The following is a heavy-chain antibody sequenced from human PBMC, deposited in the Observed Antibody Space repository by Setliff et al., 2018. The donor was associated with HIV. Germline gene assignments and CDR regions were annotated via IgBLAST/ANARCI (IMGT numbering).Heavy chain of an antibody. CDR3: ARASREYTGYDYWYFDY. D-gene: IGHD5-12*01. Sequence: SETLSLTSDVSGDSISSGGYSWSWIRQPLAKGLEWIGYIYPSGSTYYNPDLKSPVTISVVRSKNQLSLNLKSVSAADTAVYYCARASREYTGYDYWYFDYWGQGTQVTVSS. CDR1: GDSISSGGYS. V-gene: IGHV4-30-2*01. CDR2: IYPSGST. J-gene: IGHJ4*02.